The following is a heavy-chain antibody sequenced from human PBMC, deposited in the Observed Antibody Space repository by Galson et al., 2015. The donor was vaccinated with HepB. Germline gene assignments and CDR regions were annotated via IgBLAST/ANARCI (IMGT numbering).Heavy chain of an antibody. Sequence: SLRLSCAASGFTFSSYAMHWVRQAPGKGLEWVAVISYDGSNKYYADSVKGRFTISRDNSKNTLCLQMNSLRAEDTAVYYCASTTVTTEGYYYYGMDVWGQGTTVTVSS. J-gene: IGHJ6*02. CDR3: ASTTVTTEGYYYYGMDV. V-gene: IGHV3-30*04. D-gene: IGHD4-17*01. CDR2: ISYDGSNK. CDR1: GFTFSSYA.